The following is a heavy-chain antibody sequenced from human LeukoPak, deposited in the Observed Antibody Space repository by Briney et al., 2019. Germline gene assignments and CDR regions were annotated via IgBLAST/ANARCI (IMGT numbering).Heavy chain of an antibody. CDR1: GGTFSSYA. J-gene: IGHJ5*02. V-gene: IGHV1-69*05. D-gene: IGHD2-2*02. CDR2: IIPIFGTA. Sequence: SVKVSCKASGGTFSSYAISWVRQAPGQGLEWVGGIIPIFGTANYAQKFQGRATITTDESTSTAYMELSSLRSEDTAVYYCARRYCSSTSCYRGGWFDPWGQGTLVTVSS. CDR3: ARRYCSSTSCYRGGWFDP.